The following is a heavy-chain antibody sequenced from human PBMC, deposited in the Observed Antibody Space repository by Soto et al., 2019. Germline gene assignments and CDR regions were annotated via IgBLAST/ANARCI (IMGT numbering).Heavy chain of an antibody. CDR2: IYNSGTT. V-gene: IGHV4-59*08. CDR3: ARRLGGFDS. J-gene: IGHJ4*02. CDR1: GGSISSYS. Sequence: QVQLQESGPGLVRPSETLSLTCTVSGGSISSYSWSWTRQPPGKGLEWIGYIYNSGTTNYNPSLKSRVTIAVDTSKKQISLRLRSVTAADTAVYYCARRLGGFDSWGQGTLVTVSS. D-gene: IGHD3-16*01.